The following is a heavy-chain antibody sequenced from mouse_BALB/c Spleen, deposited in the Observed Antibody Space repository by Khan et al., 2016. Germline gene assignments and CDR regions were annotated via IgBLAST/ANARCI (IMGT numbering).Heavy chain of an antibody. CDR3: TRRNYYDY. CDR2: ISSKANSHAT. CDR1: GFTFSDAW. J-gene: IGHJ2*01. V-gene: IGHV6-6*01. Sequence: EVELVESGGGLVQPGGSMKLSCAASGFTFSDAWMDWVRQSPEKGLEWVAEISSKANSHATYDVESVKGRFTMSRDDSKSSVYLQMNRLIAEDTCIYYCTRRNYYDYRGQGTTLTVSS.